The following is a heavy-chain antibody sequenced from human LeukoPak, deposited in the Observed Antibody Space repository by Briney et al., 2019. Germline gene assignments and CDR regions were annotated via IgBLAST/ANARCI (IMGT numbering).Heavy chain of an antibody. CDR2: VNPNSGGT. CDR1: GYTFSDYY. V-gene: IGHV1-2*02. CDR3: SRGAPTIAMTGTGLDY. D-gene: IGHD6-19*01. Sequence: ASVKVSCKASGYTFSDYYMHWVRQAPGQGLEWMGLVNPNSGGTNYAQKFQGRFTMTRDTSINTAYMEVSGLRSDDTAVYYCSRGAPTIAMTGTGLDYWGQGTLVAVSS. J-gene: IGHJ4*02.